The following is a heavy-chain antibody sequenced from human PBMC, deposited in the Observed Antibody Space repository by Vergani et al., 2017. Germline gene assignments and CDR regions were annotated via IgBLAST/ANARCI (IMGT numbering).Heavy chain of an antibody. D-gene: IGHD4-11*01. CDR1: GGSFTSYH. J-gene: IGHJ6*03. V-gene: IGHV4-34*01. CDR2: IAHTGRP. Sequence: QVQLQQWGGGLLKPSETLSLTCVVNGGSFTSYHWTWIRQSPGEGLEWVGDIAHTGRPDYNPSLKSRLTMSVENSRTQFSLTLNSVTATDTAIYFCARVNTETNGHLYYYYYMDVWGQGTAVTVS. CDR3: ARVNTETNGHLYYYYYMDV.